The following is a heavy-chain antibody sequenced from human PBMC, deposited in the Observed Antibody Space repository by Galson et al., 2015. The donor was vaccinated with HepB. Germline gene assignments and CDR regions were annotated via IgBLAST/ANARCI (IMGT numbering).Heavy chain of an antibody. J-gene: IGHJ4*02. Sequence: SVKVSCKASGYTFTSYAMHWVRQAPGQRLEWMGWINAGNGNTKYSQKFQGRVTITRDTSASTAYMELSSLRSEDTAVYYCARLGYDFWSGYSHWGQGTLVTVSS. D-gene: IGHD3-3*01. V-gene: IGHV1-3*01. CDR1: GYTFTSYA. CDR3: ARLGYDFWSGYSH. CDR2: INAGNGNT.